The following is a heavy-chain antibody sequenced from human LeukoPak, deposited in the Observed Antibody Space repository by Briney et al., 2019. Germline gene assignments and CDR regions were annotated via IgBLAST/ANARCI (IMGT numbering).Heavy chain of an antibody. CDR2: IGGDGGNT. Sequence: PGGSLTLSCAASGFTFDDYAMHWARQAPGKGLEWVSLIGGDGGNTYYADSVKGRFTISRDNSKNTLYLQMNSLRAEDTAVYYCAKHGEAYGDSRTDYWGQGTLVAVSS. D-gene: IGHD4-17*01. V-gene: IGHV3-43*02. J-gene: IGHJ4*02. CDR1: GFTFDDYA. CDR3: AKHGEAYGDSRTDY.